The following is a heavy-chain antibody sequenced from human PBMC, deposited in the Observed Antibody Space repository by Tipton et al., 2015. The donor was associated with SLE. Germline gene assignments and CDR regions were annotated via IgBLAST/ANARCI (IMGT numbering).Heavy chain of an antibody. CDR1: GFTFSAYG. J-gene: IGHJ3*01. V-gene: IGHV3-30*02. D-gene: IGHD7-27*01. Sequence: SLRLSCAASGFTFSAYGIHWVRQAPGKGLEWVTFIQSDGSNKYYADSVKGRFTISRDNSKNTVYLQMHSLRAEDTAVYYCAKMALTGVKRDAFDLWGQGTMVTVSS. CDR3: AKMALTGVKRDAFDL. CDR2: IQSDGSNK.